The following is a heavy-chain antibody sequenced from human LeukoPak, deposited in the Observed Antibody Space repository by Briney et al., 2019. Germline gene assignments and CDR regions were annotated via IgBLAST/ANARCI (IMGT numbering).Heavy chain of an antibody. CDR1: GFTFRSYA. V-gene: IGHV3-23*01. CDR2: ISGSGGNA. D-gene: IGHD6-13*01. CDR3: AKGGTSSWYFVFDY. Sequence: PGGSLRLSCAASGFTFRSYAMTWVRQAPGKGLEWVPVISGSGGNAYYADSVKGRFTISRDNFKNTLYLQMNSLTAEDTAIYYCAKGGTSSWYFVFDYWGQGVLVTVSS. J-gene: IGHJ4*02.